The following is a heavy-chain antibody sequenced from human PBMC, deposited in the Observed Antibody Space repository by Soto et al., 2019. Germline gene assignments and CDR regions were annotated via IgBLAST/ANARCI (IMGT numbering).Heavy chain of an antibody. CDR1: GGSISGYY. V-gene: IGHV4-4*07. CDR3: SRVGCSNSKCYTRGMDV. CDR2: IYSDGTT. D-gene: IGHD2-2*01. Sequence: QMHLQESGPGLVKPSETLSLTCTVSGGSISGYYWSWVRQPAGKGLEWVGRIYSDGTTNYSPSLKSRVTMSLDTSHDQFSLHLNSVTAADTAVYYCSRVGCSNSKCYTRGMDVLGQGTTVTVSS. J-gene: IGHJ6*02.